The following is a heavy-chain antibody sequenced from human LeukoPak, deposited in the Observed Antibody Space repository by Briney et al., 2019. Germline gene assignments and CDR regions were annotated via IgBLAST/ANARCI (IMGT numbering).Heavy chain of an antibody. CDR3: ASAGHCANGVCRNWFGP. D-gene: IGHD2-8*01. V-gene: IGHV4-61*02. Sequence: SQTLSLTCNVSGASMSSDGYYWNWIRQPAGKGLEWIGRIYSGGSTNYNPSLKRRVTLSVDTAKNRLSLKLSYVTAADTAVYYCASAGHCANGVCRNWFGPWGQGILVTVSS. CDR2: IYSGGST. CDR1: GASMSSDGYY. J-gene: IGHJ5*02.